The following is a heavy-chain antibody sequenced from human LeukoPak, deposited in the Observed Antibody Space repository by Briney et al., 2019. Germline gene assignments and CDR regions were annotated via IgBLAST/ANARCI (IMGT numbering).Heavy chain of an antibody. J-gene: IGHJ4*02. CDR2: INSDGSST. D-gene: IGHD6-19*01. CDR3: LMYTNGWN. CDR1: GSTISHYY. V-gene: IGHV3-74*01. Sequence: GGSLRLSCAVSGSTISHYYMHWVRQAPGKGLVWFSRINSDGSSTTYADSVKGRFTISRDNAKNTLYLQTNSLRAEDTAMYYCLMYTNGWNWGQGTLVTVSS.